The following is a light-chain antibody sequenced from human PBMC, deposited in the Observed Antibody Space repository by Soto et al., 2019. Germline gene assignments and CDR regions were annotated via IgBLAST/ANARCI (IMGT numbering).Light chain of an antibody. CDR2: GDT. J-gene: IGLJ3*02. Sequence: QSVLTQPPSVSGVPGQRVTISCTGSSSNIGAGYDVHWYQQLPGTAPKLLVSGDTNRPSGVPDRFSGSKSGTSASLAITGLRAEDEADYYCQSFDSSLSGWVFGGGTKLTVL. CDR1: SSNIGAGYD. V-gene: IGLV1-40*01. CDR3: QSFDSSLSGWV.